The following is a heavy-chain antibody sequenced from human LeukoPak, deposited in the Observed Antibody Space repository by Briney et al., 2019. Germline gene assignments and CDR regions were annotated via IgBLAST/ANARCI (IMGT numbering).Heavy chain of an antibody. V-gene: IGHV3-53*01. CDR3: ARNSRYSGDKGDY. Sequence: GGSLRLSCAASGFTVSSNYMSWVRQAPGKGLEWVSVIYSGGSTYYADSVKGRFTISRDNSKNTLYLQMNSLRAEDTAVYYRARNSRYSGDKGDYWGQGTLVTVSS. CDR1: GFTVSSNY. CDR2: IYSGGST. J-gene: IGHJ4*02. D-gene: IGHD5-12*01.